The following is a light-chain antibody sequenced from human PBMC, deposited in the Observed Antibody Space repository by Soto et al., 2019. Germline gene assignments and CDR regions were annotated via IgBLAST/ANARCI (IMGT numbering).Light chain of an antibody. CDR1: QSVGTY. CDR3: QQRSNWPLT. CDR2: DAS. J-gene: IGKJ4*01. Sequence: DIVLTQSPATLSLSPGERATLSCRASQSVGTYLAWYQQKPGQAPRLLIYDASNRATGIPARFRGSGSGTDFTLAISSLEPEDFAVYYFQQRSNWPLTFGGGTKVEIK. V-gene: IGKV3-11*01.